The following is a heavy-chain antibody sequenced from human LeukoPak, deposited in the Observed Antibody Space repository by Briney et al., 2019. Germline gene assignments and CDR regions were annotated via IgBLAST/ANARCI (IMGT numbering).Heavy chain of an antibody. D-gene: IGHD1-26*01. J-gene: IGHJ4*02. CDR2: IYYSGST. Sequence: SETLSLTWTVSGGSISSYYGSWIRQPPGKGLEWIGYIYYSGSTNYNPSLKSRVTISVDTSKNQFSLKLSSVTAADTAVYYCARGVLWAPFDYWGQGTLVTVSS. V-gene: IGHV4-59*01. CDR1: GGSISSYY. CDR3: ARGVLWAPFDY.